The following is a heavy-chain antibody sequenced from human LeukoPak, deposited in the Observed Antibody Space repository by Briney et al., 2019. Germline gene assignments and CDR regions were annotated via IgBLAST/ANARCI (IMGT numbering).Heavy chain of an antibody. CDR3: ARETTISPYYFDY. J-gene: IGHJ4*02. D-gene: IGHD3-9*01. CDR2: MSPNSGNT. Sequence: ASVKVSCKASVYTFTSYDITWVRQAPGQGLEWMGWMSPNSGNTGYAQKFQGRVTMTRNTSITTAYMELSSLTSEDTAAYYCARETTISPYYFDYWGLGSQVTVSP. V-gene: IGHV1-8*01. CDR1: VYTFTSYD.